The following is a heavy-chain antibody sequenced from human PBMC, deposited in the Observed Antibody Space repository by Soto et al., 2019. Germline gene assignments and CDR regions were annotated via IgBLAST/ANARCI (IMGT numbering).Heavy chain of an antibody. CDR3: ARQPTGYYYYYMDV. CDR2: IDPSDSYT. J-gene: IGHJ6*03. V-gene: IGHV5-10-1*01. Sequence: GESLKISCKGSGYSFTSYWISWVRQIPGKRLEWMGRIDPSDSYTNYSPSFQGHVTISADKSISTAYLQWSSLKASDTAMYYCARQPTGYYYYYMDVWGKGTTVTVSS. CDR1: GYSFTSYW.